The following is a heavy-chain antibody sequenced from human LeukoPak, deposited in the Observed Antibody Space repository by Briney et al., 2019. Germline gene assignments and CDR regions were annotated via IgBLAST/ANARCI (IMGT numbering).Heavy chain of an antibody. V-gene: IGHV1-8*03. D-gene: IGHD3-10*01. CDR2: MNPNSGDT. CDR3: ATNILVRDIINWFDP. CDR1: GYTFTNYD. J-gene: IGHJ5*02. Sequence: GASVKVSCKASGYTFTNYDINWVRQATGQGLEWMGWMNPNSGDTAYAQRFQGRVTITRNTSISTAYMELSSLRSEDTAVYYCATNILVRDIINWFDPWGQGTLVTVSS.